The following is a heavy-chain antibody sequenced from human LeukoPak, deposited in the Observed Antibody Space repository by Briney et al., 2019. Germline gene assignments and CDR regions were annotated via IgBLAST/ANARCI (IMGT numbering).Heavy chain of an antibody. D-gene: IGHD6-19*01. J-gene: IGHJ3*02. V-gene: IGHV1-69*01. Sequence: SVKVSCKASGGTFSIYAISWVRQAPGQGLEWMGGIIPIFGTANYAQKFQGRVTITADESTSTAYMELSSLRSEDTAVYYCARDRAVAGPVDAFDIWGQGTMVTVSS. CDR2: IIPIFGTA. CDR3: ARDRAVAGPVDAFDI. CDR1: GGTFSIYA.